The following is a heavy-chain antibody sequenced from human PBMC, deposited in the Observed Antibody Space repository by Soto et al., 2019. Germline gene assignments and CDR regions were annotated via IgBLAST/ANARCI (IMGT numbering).Heavy chain of an antibody. Sequence: HVQLQQWGAGLLKPSETLSLTCAVYGGSFSGYYWSWIRQPPGKGLEWIGEINHSGSTNYNPSLKSRVTISVDTSKNQFSLKLSSVTAADTAVYYCARHYGDYGNGMDVWGQGTTVTVSS. CDR1: GGSFSGYY. CDR2: INHSGST. CDR3: ARHYGDYGNGMDV. J-gene: IGHJ6*02. D-gene: IGHD4-17*01. V-gene: IGHV4-34*01.